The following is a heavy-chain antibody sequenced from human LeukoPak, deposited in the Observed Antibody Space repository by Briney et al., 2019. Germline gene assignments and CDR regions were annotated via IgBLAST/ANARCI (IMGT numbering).Heavy chain of an antibody. J-gene: IGHJ4*02. D-gene: IGHD3-22*01. CDR1: GFTFSSYW. CDR2: INSDGSST. V-gene: IGHV3-74*01. CDR3: AREVNYESSGLNY. Sequence: PGGSLRLSCAASGFTFSSYWMHWVRQAPGKGLVWVSRINSDGSSTSYADSVKGRFTFSRDNAKNTLYLQMNSLRAEDTAVYYCAREVNYESSGLNYWGQGTLVTVSS.